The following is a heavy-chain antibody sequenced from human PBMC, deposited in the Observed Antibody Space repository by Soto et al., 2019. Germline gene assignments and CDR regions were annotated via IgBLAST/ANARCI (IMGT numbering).Heavy chain of an antibody. CDR1: GGSISSSSYY. CDR2: IYYSGST. Sequence: SETLSLTCTVSGGSISSSSYYWGWIRQPPGKGLEWIASIYYSGSTIYSPPLKSRVTISVDTSKNRFSLELRSVTAADTAVFYCARVRGYSYGPFDYWGQGTLVTVSS. CDR3: ARVRGYSYGPFDY. D-gene: IGHD5-18*01. V-gene: IGHV4-39*01. J-gene: IGHJ4*02.